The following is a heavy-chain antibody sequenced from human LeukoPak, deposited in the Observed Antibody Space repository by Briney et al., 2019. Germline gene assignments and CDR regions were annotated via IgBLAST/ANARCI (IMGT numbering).Heavy chain of an antibody. D-gene: IGHD2-15*01. Sequence: PSETLSLTCTVSGGSISSSSYYWGWIRQPPGKGPEWIGSIYYSGSTYYNPSLKSRVTISVDTSKNQFSLKLSSVTAADTAVYYCATRGGSQAYFDYWGQGTLVTVSS. CDR2: IYYSGST. CDR3: ATRGGSQAYFDY. V-gene: IGHV4-39*01. J-gene: IGHJ4*02. CDR1: GGSISSSSYY.